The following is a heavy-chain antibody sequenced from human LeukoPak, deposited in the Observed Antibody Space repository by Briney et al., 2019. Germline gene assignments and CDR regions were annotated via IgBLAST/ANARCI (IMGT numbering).Heavy chain of an antibody. CDR1: GFTFSSYA. D-gene: IGHD3-3*01. V-gene: IGHV3-23*01. CDR2: ISGSGGST. Sequence: GGSLRLSCAASGFTFSSYAMSWVRQAPGKGLEWVSAISGSGGSTHYADSVKGRFTISRDNSKNTLYLQMNSLRAEDTAVYYCAKRGPFGVVIISYFDYWGQGTLVTVSS. J-gene: IGHJ4*02. CDR3: AKRGPFGVVIISYFDY.